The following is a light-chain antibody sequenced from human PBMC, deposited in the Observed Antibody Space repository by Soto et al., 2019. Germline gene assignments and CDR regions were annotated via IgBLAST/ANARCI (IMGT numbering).Light chain of an antibody. CDR3: QQRSNWPPMYT. V-gene: IGKV3D-20*02. CDR1: QSISNSY. CDR2: GAS. Sequence: VLTQSPGTLSLSPGERATLSCRASQSISNSYLAWYQQKPGQAPRLLIYGASSRATGIPDRFSGSGSGTDFTLTISRLEPEDFAVYYCQQRSNWPPMYTFGQGTKLEIK. J-gene: IGKJ2*01.